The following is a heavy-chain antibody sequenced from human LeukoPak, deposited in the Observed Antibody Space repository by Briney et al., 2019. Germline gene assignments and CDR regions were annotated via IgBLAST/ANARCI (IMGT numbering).Heavy chain of an antibody. CDR3: ARSRRRWLQSKSGGAFDI. CDR1: GYTFTGYY. Sequence: GASVKVSCKASGYTFTGYYMHWVRQAPGQGLEWMGGIIPIFGTANYAQKFQGRVTITADKSTSTAYMELSSLRSEDTAVYYCARSRRRWLQSKSGGAFDIWGQGTMVTVSS. D-gene: IGHD5-24*01. V-gene: IGHV1-69*06. J-gene: IGHJ3*02. CDR2: IIPIFGTA.